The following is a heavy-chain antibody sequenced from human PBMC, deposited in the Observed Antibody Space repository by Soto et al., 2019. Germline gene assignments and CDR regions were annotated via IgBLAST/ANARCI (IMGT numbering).Heavy chain of an antibody. CDR2: IYYSGST. D-gene: IGHD4-4*01. Sequence: SATLSLPCTVAYGSIVSYYLSWIRQPPGKGLEWIGYIYYSGSTNYNPSLKSRVTISVDTSKNQFSLKLSSVTAADTAVYYCARDSVDYIGWFDPWGQGTLVTVSS. CDR3: ARDSVDYIGWFDP. J-gene: IGHJ5*02. V-gene: IGHV4-59*01. CDR1: YGSIVSYY.